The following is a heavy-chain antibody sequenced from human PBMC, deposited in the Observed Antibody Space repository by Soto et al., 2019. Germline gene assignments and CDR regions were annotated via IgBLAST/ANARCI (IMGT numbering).Heavy chain of an antibody. J-gene: IGHJ4*02. CDR1: GGSISSYY. CDR2: IYYSAST. V-gene: IGHV4-59*08. D-gene: IGHD2-21*02. CDR3: ARHLPYCGGDCYSLDY. Sequence: QVQLQESGPGLVKPSETLSLTCTVSGGSISSYYWSWIRQPPGKGLQWIGYIYYSASTKYSPSLNIRETISIDTPKNQFSLTLSSVTAADTAVYYCARHLPYCGGDCYSLDYWGQGTLVTVSS.